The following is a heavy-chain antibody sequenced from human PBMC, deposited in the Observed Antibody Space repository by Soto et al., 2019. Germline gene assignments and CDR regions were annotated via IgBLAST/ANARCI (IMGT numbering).Heavy chain of an antibody. CDR2: ISYDGGNK. V-gene: IGHV3-30-3*01. J-gene: IGHJ4*02. CDR1: GFTFSSYA. Sequence: GGSLRLSCAASGFTFSSYAMHWVRQAPGKGLEWVAVISYDGGNKYYADSVKGRFTISRDNSKNTLYLQMNSLRAEDTAVYYCTRGADGFDYWGQGTLVTVSS. CDR3: TRGADGFDY. D-gene: IGHD3-16*01.